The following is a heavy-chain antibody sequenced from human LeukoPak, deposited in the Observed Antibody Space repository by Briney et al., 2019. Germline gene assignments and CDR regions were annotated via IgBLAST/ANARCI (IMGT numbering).Heavy chain of an antibody. V-gene: IGHV3-30*02. Sequence: GGSLRLSCAASGFXFSGYDMHWVRQAPGKGLEWVALIRSDGSDKYCADSVKGRFTISRDNSKNTLFLQMNSLRAEDTAVYYCAKDIAAAGGPCAYWGRGTLVTVSS. CDR2: IRSDGSDK. D-gene: IGHD6-13*01. CDR3: AKDIAAAGGPCAY. CDR1: GFXFSGYD. J-gene: IGHJ4*02.